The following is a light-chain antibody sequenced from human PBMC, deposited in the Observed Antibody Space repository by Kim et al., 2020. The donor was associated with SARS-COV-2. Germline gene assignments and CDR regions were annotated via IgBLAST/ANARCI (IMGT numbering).Light chain of an antibody. V-gene: IGKV3-20*01. CDR1: HSVSSSY. CDR3: QQYGSSPLT. J-gene: IGKJ4*01. Sequence: PPGARASLSCRASHSVSSSYLAWYQQNPGQAPRLLIYGASSRATGIPDRFSGSGSRTDFTLTISRLEPEDVAVYYCQQYGSSPLTFGGGTKVDIK. CDR2: GAS.